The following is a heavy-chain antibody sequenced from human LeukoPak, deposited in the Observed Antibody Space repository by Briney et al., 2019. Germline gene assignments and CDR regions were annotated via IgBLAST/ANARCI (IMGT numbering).Heavy chain of an antibody. D-gene: IGHD3-16*01. CDR2: TYYRSKWYN. CDR1: GDSVSSNTAT. CDR3: ARIVGREVDS. V-gene: IGHV6-1*01. J-gene: IGHJ5*01. Sequence: SQTLSLTCAISGDSVSSNTATWNWIRQSPSRGLEWLGRTYYRSKWYNGYAVSVKSRITINADTSKNQFSLQLNSVTPEDTAVYYCARIVGREVDSWGQGTLVTVSS.